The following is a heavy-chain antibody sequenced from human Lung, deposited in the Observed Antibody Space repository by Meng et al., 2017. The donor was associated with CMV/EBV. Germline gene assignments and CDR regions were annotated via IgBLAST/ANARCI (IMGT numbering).Heavy chain of an antibody. CDR3: AKQSIAARSDY. D-gene: IGHD6-6*01. CDR2: IYYSGST. CDR1: GGSISSSSYY. V-gene: IGHV4-39*01. Sequence: SXTVSGGSISSSSYYWGWIRQPPGKGLEWIGSIYYSGSTYYNPSLKSRVTISVDTSKNQFSLKLSSVTAADTAVYYCAKQSIAARSDYWGQGTLVTVSS. J-gene: IGHJ4*02.